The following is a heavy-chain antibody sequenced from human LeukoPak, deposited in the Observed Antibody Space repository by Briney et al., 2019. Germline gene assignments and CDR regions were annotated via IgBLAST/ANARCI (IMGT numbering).Heavy chain of an antibody. Sequence: SVKVSCKASGGTFSSYAISWVRQAPGQGLEWMGGIIPIFGTANYAQKFQGRVTITADKSTSTAYMELSSLRSEDTAVYYCARNQRPKDIVVVPAAFDDWGQGTLVTVSS. J-gene: IGHJ4*02. CDR2: IIPIFGTA. CDR3: ARNQRPKDIVVVPAAFDD. V-gene: IGHV1-69*06. CDR1: GGTFSSYA. D-gene: IGHD2-2*01.